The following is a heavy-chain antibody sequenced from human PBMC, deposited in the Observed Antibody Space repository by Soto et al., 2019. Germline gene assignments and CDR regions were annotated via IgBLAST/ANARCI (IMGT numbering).Heavy chain of an antibody. CDR2: FRGSGDDGTT. J-gene: IGHJ4*02. Sequence: GGSLRLSCAASGFTFSSYSMSCVRQAPGKGLEWVSGFRGSGDDGTTYYADSVKGRFTISRDNSKNMLFLQMNSLRAEDTAIYYCAKKVNSGSGSQYFDYWGQGTLVTVSS. CDR3: AKKVNSGSGSQYFDY. CDR1: GFTFSSYS. D-gene: IGHD3-10*01. V-gene: IGHV3-23*01.